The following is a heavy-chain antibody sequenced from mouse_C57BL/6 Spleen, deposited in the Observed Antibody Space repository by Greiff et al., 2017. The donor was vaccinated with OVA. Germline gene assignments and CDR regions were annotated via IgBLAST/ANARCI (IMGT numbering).Heavy chain of an antibody. D-gene: IGHD2-4*01. V-gene: IGHV2-9-1*01. Sequence: VMLVESGPGLVAPSQSLSITCTVSGFSLTSYAISWVRQPPGKGLEWLGVIWPGGGTNYNSALKSRLSISKDNSKSQVFLKMNSLQTDDTARYYCARNGLRPYAMDYWGQGTSVTVSS. CDR1: GFSLTSYA. CDR3: ARNGLRPYAMDY. CDR2: IWPGGGT. J-gene: IGHJ4*01.